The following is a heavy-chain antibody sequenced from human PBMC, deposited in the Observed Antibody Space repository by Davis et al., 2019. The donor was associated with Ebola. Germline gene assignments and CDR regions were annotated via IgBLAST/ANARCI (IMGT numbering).Heavy chain of an antibody. V-gene: IGHV3-23*01. Sequence: PGGSLRLSCAASGFTFSSYAMSWVRQAPGKGLEWVSAISGSGGSTYYADSVKGRFTISRDNAKNSLYLQMNRLRAEDTAVYYCARGGSTASSGYYYYYGMDVWGQGTTVTVSS. CDR2: ISGSGGST. D-gene: IGHD3-22*01. CDR3: ARGGSTASSGYYYYYGMDV. CDR1: GFTFSSYA. J-gene: IGHJ6*02.